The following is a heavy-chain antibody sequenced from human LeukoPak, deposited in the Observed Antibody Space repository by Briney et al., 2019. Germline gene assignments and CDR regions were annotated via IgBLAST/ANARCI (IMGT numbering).Heavy chain of an antibody. Sequence: GGSLRLPCGSCGHTFSGSAMHWVRQASGKGLEWVGRIRSKANSYATAYAASVKGRFTISRDDSKNTAYLQTNSLKTEDTAVYYCTRPIVGATVFDIWGQGTMVTVSS. V-gene: IGHV3-73*01. CDR2: IRSKANSYAT. D-gene: IGHD1-26*01. CDR3: TRPIVGATVFDI. J-gene: IGHJ3*02. CDR1: GHTFSGSA.